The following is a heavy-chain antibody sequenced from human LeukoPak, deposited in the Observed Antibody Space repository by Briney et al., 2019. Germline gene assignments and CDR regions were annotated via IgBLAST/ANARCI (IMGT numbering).Heavy chain of an antibody. D-gene: IGHD4-17*01. V-gene: IGHV1-69*13. CDR1: GGTFSSYA. J-gene: IGHJ4*02. CDR2: IIPIFGTA. CDR3: AKDARAGSDYDDLSLFDY. Sequence: SVKVSCKASGGTFSSYAISWVRQAPGQGLEWMGGIIPIFGTANYAQKFQGRVTITADESTSTAYMELSSLRSEDTAVYYCAKDARAGSDYDDLSLFDYWGQGTLVTVSS.